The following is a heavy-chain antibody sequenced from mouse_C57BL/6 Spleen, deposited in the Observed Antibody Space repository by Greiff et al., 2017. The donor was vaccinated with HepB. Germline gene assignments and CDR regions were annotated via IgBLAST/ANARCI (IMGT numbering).Heavy chain of an antibody. V-gene: IGHV3-6*01. CDR2: ISYDGSN. CDR1: GYSITSGYY. D-gene: IGHD1-1*01. J-gene: IGHJ1*03. Sequence: ESGPGLVKPSQSLSLTCSVTGYSITSGYYWNWIRQFPGNKLEWMGYISYDGSNNYNPSLKNRISITRDTSKNQFFLKLNSVTTEDTATYYCADTVVAKRWYFDVWGTGTTVTVSS. CDR3: ADTVVAKRWYFDV.